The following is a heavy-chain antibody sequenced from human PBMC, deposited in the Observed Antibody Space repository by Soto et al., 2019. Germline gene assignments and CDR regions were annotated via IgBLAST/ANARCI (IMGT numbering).Heavy chain of an antibody. V-gene: IGHV4-30-2*01. D-gene: IGHD1-1*01. J-gene: IGHJ4*02. CDR2: IYHSGST. Sequence: PSETLSLTCAVSGGSISSGGYSWSWIRQPPGKGLEWIGYIYHSGSTYYNPSLKSRVTISVDRSKNQFSLKLSSVTAADTAVYYCARHLSTTIAPLHFDYWGQGTLVTVS. CDR3: ARHLSTTIAPLHFDY. CDR1: GGSISSGGYS.